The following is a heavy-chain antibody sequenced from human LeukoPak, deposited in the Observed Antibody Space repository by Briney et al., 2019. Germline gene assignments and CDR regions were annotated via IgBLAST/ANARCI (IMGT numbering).Heavy chain of an antibody. CDR1: GYSFTSYA. V-gene: IGHV7-4-1*02. CDR3: ASLGGNSIDY. J-gene: IGHJ4*02. Sequence: ASVKVSCKASGYSFTSYAMNWVRRAPGHGLEWMGWINTGTGNPTYARGFTGRFVFSLDTSVSTAYLQISSLRAEDTAVYYCASLGGNSIDYWGQGTLVTVSS. CDR2: INTGTGNP. D-gene: IGHD4-23*01.